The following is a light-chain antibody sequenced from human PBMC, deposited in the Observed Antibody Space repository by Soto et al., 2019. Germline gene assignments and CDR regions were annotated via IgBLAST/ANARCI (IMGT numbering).Light chain of an antibody. CDR1: SSDVGAYHY. J-gene: IGLJ1*01. V-gene: IGLV2-14*01. CDR3: SSYTRSNSYV. Sequence: QSALTQPASVSGSPGQSITISCTGTSSDVGAYHYVSWYQQHPGKAPKLMIYEVSNRPSGVSNRFSGSKSGNTASLTISGLQAEDEADYYCSSYTRSNSYVFGAGTKLTVL. CDR2: EVS.